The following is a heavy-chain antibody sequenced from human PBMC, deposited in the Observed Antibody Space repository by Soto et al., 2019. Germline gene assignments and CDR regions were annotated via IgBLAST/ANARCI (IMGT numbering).Heavy chain of an antibody. CDR1: GFTVSSNY. Sequence: EVQLVESGGGLVQPGGSLRLSCAASGFTVSSNYMSWVRQAPGKGLEWVSVIYGGGSTYYADSVKGRFTISRDNSKNTLYLQMNRMRDADTAVYYCARDDFWRCYYVWGQGTLVTVSS. J-gene: IGHJ4*02. CDR2: IYGGGST. CDR3: ARDDFWRCYYV. V-gene: IGHV3-66*01. D-gene: IGHD3-3*01.